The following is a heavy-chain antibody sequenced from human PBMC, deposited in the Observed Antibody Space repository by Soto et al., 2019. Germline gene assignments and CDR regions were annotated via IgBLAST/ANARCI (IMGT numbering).Heavy chain of an antibody. CDR3: ARDQWVAVAGAFDY. J-gene: IGHJ4*02. CDR1: GFTFSSYA. Sequence: QVQLVESGGGVVQPGRSLRLSCAASGFTFSSYAMHWVRQAPGKGLEWVAVISYDGSNKYYADSVKGRFTISRDNSKNTLYLQMNSLRAEDTAVYYCARDQWVAVAGAFDYWGQGTLVTVSS. D-gene: IGHD6-19*01. CDR2: ISYDGSNK. V-gene: IGHV3-30-3*01.